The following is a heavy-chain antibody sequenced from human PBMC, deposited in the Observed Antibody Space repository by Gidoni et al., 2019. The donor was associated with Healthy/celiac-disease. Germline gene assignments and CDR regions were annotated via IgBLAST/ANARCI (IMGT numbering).Heavy chain of an antibody. V-gene: IGHV4-30-2*01. CDR1: GGSISSGGYS. CDR2: IYHSGST. J-gene: IGHJ4*02. CDR3: ARGRKGMTIDFDY. D-gene: IGHD4-17*01. Sequence: QLQLQESGSGLVKPSQTLSLTGAVSGGSISSGGYSWSWIRQPPGKGLAWIGYIYHSGSTYYNPSLKSRVTISVDRSKNQFSLKLSSVTAADTAVYYCARGRKGMTIDFDYWGQGTLVTVSS.